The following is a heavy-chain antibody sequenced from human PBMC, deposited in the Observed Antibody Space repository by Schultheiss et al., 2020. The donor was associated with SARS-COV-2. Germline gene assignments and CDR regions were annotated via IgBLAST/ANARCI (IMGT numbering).Heavy chain of an antibody. CDR3: ARHLTLDWYFDL. CDR2: IYPGDSDA. J-gene: IGHJ2*01. V-gene: IGHV5-51*01. CDR1: GYTFNTFW. Sequence: GESLKISCKATGYTFNTFWIGWVRQMPGKGLEWMGIIYPGDSDARYSPSFQGQVTISADKSFSTAYLQWNSLKASDTAIYYCARHLTLDWYFDLWGRGTLVTVSS. D-gene: IGHD3-3*02.